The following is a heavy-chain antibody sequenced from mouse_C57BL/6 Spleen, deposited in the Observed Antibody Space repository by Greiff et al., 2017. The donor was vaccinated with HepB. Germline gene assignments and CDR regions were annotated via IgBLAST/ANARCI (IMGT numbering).Heavy chain of an antibody. V-gene: IGHV1-82*01. CDR1: GYAFSSSW. CDR3: APRDSSGYAWFAY. Sequence: QVQLKESGPELVKPGASVKISCKASGYAFSSSWMNWVKQRPGKGLEWIGRIYPGDGDTNYNGKFKGKATLTADKSSSTAYMQLSSLTSEDSAVYFCAPRDSSGYAWFAYWGQGTLVTVSA. D-gene: IGHD3-2*02. CDR2: IYPGDGDT. J-gene: IGHJ3*01.